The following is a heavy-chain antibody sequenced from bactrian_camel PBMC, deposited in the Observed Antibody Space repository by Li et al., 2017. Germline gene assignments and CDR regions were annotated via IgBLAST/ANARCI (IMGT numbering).Heavy chain of an antibody. CDR2: ITTGTGNT. CDR1: TRRPNY. D-gene: IGHD6*01. CDR3: AADQDPFGTVVAVGCPPYRY. J-gene: IGHJ4*01. Sequence: QLVESGGGTVQAGGSLRLSCTYTRRPNYVTWFRQGPGNGREGVATITTGTGNTDYADSVKGRFTISQDGAENTVYLQMNSLKPEDTAVCYCAADQDPFGTVVAVGCPPYRYRGQGTQVTVS. V-gene: IGHV3S40*01.